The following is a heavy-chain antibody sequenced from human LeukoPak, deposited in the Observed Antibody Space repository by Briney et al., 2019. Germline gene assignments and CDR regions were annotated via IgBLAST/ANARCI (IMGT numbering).Heavy chain of an antibody. V-gene: IGHV3-30*04. CDR2: ISYDGSNK. CDR1: GFTFSSYA. Sequence: PTGGSLRLSCAASGFTFSSYAMHWVRQAPGKGLEWVAVISYDGSNKYYADSVKGRFTISRDNSKNTLYLQMNSLRAEDTAVYYCASSEYQLLMGYDNYYMDVWGKGTTVTVSS. J-gene: IGHJ6*03. D-gene: IGHD2-2*01. CDR3: ASSEYQLLMGYDNYYMDV.